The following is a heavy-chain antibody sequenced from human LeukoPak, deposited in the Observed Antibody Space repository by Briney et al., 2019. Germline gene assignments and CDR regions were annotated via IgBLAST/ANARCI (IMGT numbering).Heavy chain of an antibody. Sequence: GGSLRLSCVASGFSFSSYGMHWVRQPPGKGLEWVAVIWYDGTNENYADSVEGRFTISRDNFKNTLYLQMNNLRAEDTAVFYCASHGGLWGQGTLVTVSS. J-gene: IGHJ4*02. CDR1: GFSFSSYG. CDR3: ASHGGL. CDR2: IWYDGTNE. D-gene: IGHD5-12*01. V-gene: IGHV3-33*01.